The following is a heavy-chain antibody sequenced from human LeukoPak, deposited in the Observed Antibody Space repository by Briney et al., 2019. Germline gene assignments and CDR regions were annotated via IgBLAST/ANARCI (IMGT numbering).Heavy chain of an antibody. CDR2: FDPEDGET. CDR1: GYTFTSYD. Sequence: ASVKVSCKASGYTFTSYDINWVRQATGQGLEWMGGFDPEDGETIYAQKFQGRVTMTEDTSTDTAYMELSSLRSEDTAVYYCATPKWFGELRDWGQGTLVTVSS. V-gene: IGHV1-24*01. CDR3: ATPKWFGELRD. D-gene: IGHD3-10*01. J-gene: IGHJ4*02.